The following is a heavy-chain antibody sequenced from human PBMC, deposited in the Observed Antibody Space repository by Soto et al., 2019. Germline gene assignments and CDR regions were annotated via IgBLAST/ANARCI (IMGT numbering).Heavy chain of an antibody. CDR2: ISGGGDTT. Sequence: EVQLLESGGGLVQPGGSLILSCAASGFTFNNYAMTWVRQAPGKGLEWVSAISGGGDTTSYADSAKGRFTASRDGSKNTLYLQMSSLRAEDTALYYCAKGRGGSGSLTPRVDFWGQGTLVTVSS. V-gene: IGHV3-23*01. CDR3: AKGRGGSGSLTPRVDF. CDR1: GFTFNNYA. D-gene: IGHD3-10*01. J-gene: IGHJ4*02.